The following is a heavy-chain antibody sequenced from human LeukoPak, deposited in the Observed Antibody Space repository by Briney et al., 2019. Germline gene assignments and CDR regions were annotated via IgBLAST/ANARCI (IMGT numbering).Heavy chain of an antibody. J-gene: IGHJ3*02. CDR3: ARARGAIFGVAPGAFDI. CDR2: IYYSGST. D-gene: IGHD3-3*01. CDR1: GGSISSGGYY. V-gene: IGHV4-61*08. Sequence: SETLSLTCTVSGGSISSGGYYWSWIRQPPGKGLEWIGYIYYSGSTNYNPSLKSRVTISVDTSKNQFSLKLSSVTAADTAVYYCARARGAIFGVAPGAFDIWGQGTMVTVSS.